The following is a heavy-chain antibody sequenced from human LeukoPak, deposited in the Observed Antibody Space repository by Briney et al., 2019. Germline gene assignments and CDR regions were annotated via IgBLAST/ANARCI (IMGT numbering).Heavy chain of an antibody. J-gene: IGHJ4*02. CDR1: GFTFDDYA. Sequence: GGSLRLSCAASGFTFDDYAMHWVRQAPGKGLEWVSGISWNSGSIGYADSVKGRFTISRDNAKNSLYLQMNSPRAEDTALYYCAKDSSIAARVFDYWGREPWSPSPQ. D-gene: IGHD6-6*01. CDR3: AKDSSIAARVFDY. CDR2: ISWNSGSI. V-gene: IGHV3-9*01.